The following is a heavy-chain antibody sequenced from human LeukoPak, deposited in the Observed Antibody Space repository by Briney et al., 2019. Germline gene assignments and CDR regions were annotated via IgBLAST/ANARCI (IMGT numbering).Heavy chain of an antibody. CDR2: IYYSGST. CDR1: GGSTSISSYY. D-gene: IGHD3-9*01. CDR3: ARISKQYDILSGYSPDAFDM. J-gene: IGHJ3*02. Sequence: SETLSLTCTVSGGSTSISSYYWGWIRQPPGKGLEWIGSIYYSGSTYYSPSLKSRVTISVDTSKNQFSLKLRSVTAADTAVYYCARISKQYDILSGYSPDAFDMWGQGTMVTVSS. V-gene: IGHV4-39*01.